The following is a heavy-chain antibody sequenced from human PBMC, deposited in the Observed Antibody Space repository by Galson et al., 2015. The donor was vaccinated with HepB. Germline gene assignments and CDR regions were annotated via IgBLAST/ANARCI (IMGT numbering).Heavy chain of an antibody. CDR3: ARMLGSCTSTSCSPDFDL. V-gene: IGHV3-21*01. D-gene: IGHD2-2*01. J-gene: IGHJ2*01. Sequence: APSGFTFSSYNMNWVRQAPGKGLEWVSFISTSTRYIYYADSVKGRFTVSRDSAKNSLYLQMNSLRAEDTAVYYCARMLGSCTSTSCSPDFDLWGRGTLVTVSS. CDR1: GFTFSSYN. CDR2: ISTSTRYI.